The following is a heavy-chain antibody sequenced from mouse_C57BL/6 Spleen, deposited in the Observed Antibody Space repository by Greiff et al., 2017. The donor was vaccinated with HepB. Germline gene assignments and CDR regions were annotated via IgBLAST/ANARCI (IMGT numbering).Heavy chain of an antibody. CDR3: AQSNYEYFDV. J-gene: IGHJ1*03. CDR2: ISYDGSN. V-gene: IGHV3-6*01. CDR1: GYSITSGYY. D-gene: IGHD2-5*01. Sequence: EVKLQESGPGLVKPSQSLSLTCSVTGYSITSGYYWNWIRQFPGNKLEWMGYISYDGSNNYNPSLKNRISITRDTSKNQFFLKLNSVTTEDTATYYCAQSNYEYFDVWGTGTTVTVSS.